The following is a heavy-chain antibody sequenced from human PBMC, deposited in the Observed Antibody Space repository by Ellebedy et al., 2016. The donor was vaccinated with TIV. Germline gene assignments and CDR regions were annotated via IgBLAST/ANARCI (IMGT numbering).Heavy chain of an antibody. CDR1: GYTFSSHY. CDR3: ARDYPISVRGVLPGGWFDP. CDR2: INRSGGST. D-gene: IGHD3-10*01. V-gene: IGHV1-46*01. Sequence: ASVKVSCXASGYTFSSHYIYWVRQATGQGLEWMGIINRSGGSTSYAQKFQGRVTMTSDTSTSTVYMELSSLRSEDTAVYYCARDYPISVRGVLPGGWFDPWGQGTLVTVSS. J-gene: IGHJ5*02.